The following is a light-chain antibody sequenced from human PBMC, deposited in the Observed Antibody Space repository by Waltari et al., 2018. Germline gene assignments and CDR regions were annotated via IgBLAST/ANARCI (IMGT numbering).Light chain of an antibody. V-gene: IGLV4-69*01. CDR3: QTGGHGTWV. CDR2: VNSDGSH. CDR1: SGHSSNV. Sequence: QLVLTQSPSASASLGASVKLTCTLSSGHSSNVIAWHQQQPEKGPRYLMKVNSDGSHSKGDKMPDRFSGSSSGAEHYVTIASRQSEDEADYYCQTGGHGTWVFGGGTKLTVL. J-gene: IGLJ3*02.